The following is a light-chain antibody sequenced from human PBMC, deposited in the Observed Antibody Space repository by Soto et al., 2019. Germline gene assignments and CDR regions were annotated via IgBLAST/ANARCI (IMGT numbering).Light chain of an antibody. V-gene: IGLV2-23*01. CDR2: EGT. CDR3: CSYAGSATLDVV. Sequence: QSVLSQPASVSGSPGQSITISCTGASSDVVSYYLVSWYQQYPGKAPKLIIYEGTRRPSGVSDRFSGSNSGNTASLTISGLQAEDEADYYCCSYAGSATLDVVFGGGTKLTV. CDR1: SSDVVSYYL. J-gene: IGLJ2*01.